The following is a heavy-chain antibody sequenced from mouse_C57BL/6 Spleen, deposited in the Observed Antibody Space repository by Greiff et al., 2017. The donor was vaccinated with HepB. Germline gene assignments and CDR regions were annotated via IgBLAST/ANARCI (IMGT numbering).Heavy chain of an antibody. CDR2: INPSSGYT. J-gene: IGHJ2*01. Sequence: VQLQQSGAELARPGASVKMSCKASGFTFTSYTMHWVKQRPGQGLEWIGYINPSSGYTKYNQKFKDKATLTADKSSSTAYMQLSSLTSEDSAVYYCATRGYDGYPDYWGQGTTLTVSS. CDR3: ATRGYDGYPDY. D-gene: IGHD2-3*01. CDR1: GFTFTSYT. V-gene: IGHV1-4*01.